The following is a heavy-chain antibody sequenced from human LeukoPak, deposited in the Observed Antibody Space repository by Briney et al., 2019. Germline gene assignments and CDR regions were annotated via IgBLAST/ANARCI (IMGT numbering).Heavy chain of an antibody. CDR3: ANLYDFWSGYHQAFDY. CDR1: GFTFSSYA. CDR2: ISGSGGST. V-gene: IGHV3-23*01. Sequence: GGSLRLSCAASGFTFSSYAMSWVRQAPGRGLEWVSAISGSGGSTYYADSVKGRFTISRDNSKNTLYLQMNSLRAEDTAVYYCANLYDFWSGYHQAFDYWGQGTLVTVSS. D-gene: IGHD3-3*01. J-gene: IGHJ4*02.